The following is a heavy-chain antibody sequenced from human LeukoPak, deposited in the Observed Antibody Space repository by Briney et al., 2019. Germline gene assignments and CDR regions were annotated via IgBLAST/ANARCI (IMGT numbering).Heavy chain of an antibody. V-gene: IGHV4-30-2*01. Sequence: PSETLSLTCTVSGGSISSGGYYWSWIRQPPRKGLELIGYIYHSGSTYYNPSLKSRVTISVDRSKNQFALKLSSVTAADTTVYYCARGQQLVTPIFDYWGQGTLVTVSS. CDR2: IYHSGST. J-gene: IGHJ4*02. CDR3: ARGQQLVTPIFDY. D-gene: IGHD6-6*01. CDR1: GGSISSGGYY.